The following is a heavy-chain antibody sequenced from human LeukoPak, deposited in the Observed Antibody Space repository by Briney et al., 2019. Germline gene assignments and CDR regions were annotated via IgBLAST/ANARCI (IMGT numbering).Heavy chain of an antibody. CDR2: ITPIFGTA. CDR1: GGTFSSYA. CDR3: ARAGYYYGSGSFYYYYGMDV. J-gene: IGHJ6*02. V-gene: IGHV1-69*05. D-gene: IGHD3-10*01. Sequence: SVKVSCKASGGTFSSYAISWVRQAPGQGLEWMGGITPIFGTANYAQKLQGRVTMTTDTSTSTAYMELRSLRSDDTAVYYCARAGYYYGSGSFYYYYGMDVWGQGTTVTVSS.